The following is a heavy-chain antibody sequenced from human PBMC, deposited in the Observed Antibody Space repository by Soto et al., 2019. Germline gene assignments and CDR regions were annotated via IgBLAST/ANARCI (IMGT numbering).Heavy chain of an antibody. J-gene: IGHJ4*02. V-gene: IGHV4-59*01. D-gene: IGHD6-13*01. CDR3: ARGWSSSWPY. CDR2: MYDTGST. Sequence: SETLSLTCTVSVASLNSDYWSWIRQPPGKGLEWIAFMYDTGSTNYNPSLKSRVSTSVDTSKNQFSLKLNSVTTADTAVYYCARGWSSSWPYWGQGTLVTVSS. CDR1: VASLNSDY.